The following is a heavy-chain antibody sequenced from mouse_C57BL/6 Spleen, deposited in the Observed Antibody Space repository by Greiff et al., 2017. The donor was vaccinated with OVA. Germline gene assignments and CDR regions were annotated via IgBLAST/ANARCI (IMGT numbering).Heavy chain of an antibody. CDR1: GYTFTSYW. D-gene: IGHD2-4*01. Sequence: VKLQQPGAELVRPGSSVKLSCKASGYTFTSYWMDWVKQRPGQGLEWIGNIYPSDSETHYNQKFKDKATLTVDKSSSTAYMQLSSLTSEDSAVYYCARSDDYDGYYAMDYWGQGTSVTVSS. CDR3: ARSDDYDGYYAMDY. V-gene: IGHV1-61*01. J-gene: IGHJ4*01. CDR2: IYPSDSET.